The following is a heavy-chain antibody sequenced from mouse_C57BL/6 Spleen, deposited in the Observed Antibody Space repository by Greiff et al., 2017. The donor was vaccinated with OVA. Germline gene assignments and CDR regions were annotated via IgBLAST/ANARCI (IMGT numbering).Heavy chain of an antibody. CDR2: ISNGGGST. V-gene: IGHV5-12*01. D-gene: IGHD2-4*01. CDR3: ARRYDYDWYFDV. J-gene: IGHJ1*03. CDR1: GFTFSDYY. Sequence: DVKLVESGGGLVQPGGSLKLSCAASGFTFSDYYMYWVRQTPEKRLEWVAYISNGGGSTYYPDTVKGRFTISRDNAKNTLYLQMSRLKSEDTAMYYCARRYDYDWYFDVWGTGTTVTVSS.